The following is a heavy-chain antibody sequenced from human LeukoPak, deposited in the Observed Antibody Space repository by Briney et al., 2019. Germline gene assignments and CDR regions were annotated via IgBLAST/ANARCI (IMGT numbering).Heavy chain of an antibody. Sequence: WASVKVSCTASGYTFTDNGISWVRQAPGEGLEWMGWISANSGNTKYAQRFQGRVTMTTETSSSTVYMELRSLRSDDTAVYYCARDKNYRFDYWGQGTLVTVPS. V-gene: IGHV1-18*01. D-gene: IGHD5-24*01. J-gene: IGHJ4*02. CDR2: ISANSGNT. CDR1: GYTFTDNG. CDR3: ARDKNYRFDY.